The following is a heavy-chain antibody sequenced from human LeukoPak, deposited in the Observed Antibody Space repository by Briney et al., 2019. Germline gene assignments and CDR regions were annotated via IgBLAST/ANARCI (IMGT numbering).Heavy chain of an antibody. CDR3: AKPLETIQIRLYHFHY. Sequence: GGSLRLSCAASGFIFSSYAMTWVRQAPGKGLEWVSGIGGSGGSTYYADSVKGRFTISRDNSKNTLYLQMSSLRAEDTAVYYCAKPLETIQIRLYHFHYWGQGTLVIVSS. D-gene: IGHD2-2*02. CDR2: IGGSGGST. J-gene: IGHJ4*02. V-gene: IGHV3-23*01. CDR1: GFIFSSYA.